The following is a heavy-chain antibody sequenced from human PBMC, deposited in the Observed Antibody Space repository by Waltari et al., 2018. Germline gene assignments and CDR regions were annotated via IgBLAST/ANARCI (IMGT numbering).Heavy chain of an antibody. J-gene: IGHJ5*02. D-gene: IGHD3-3*01. CDR2: INHSGST. CDR1: GGSFSGYY. CDR3: ARHGTSYDFWSGYSRGGWFDP. Sequence: QVQLQQWGAGLLKPSETLSLTCAVYGGSFSGYYWSWIRQPPGKGLEWIGEINHSGSTSYNPSLKGRVTIAVDTSKNQCSLKLSSVTAADTAVYYGARHGTSYDFWSGYSRGGWFDPWGQGTLVTVSS. V-gene: IGHV4-34*01.